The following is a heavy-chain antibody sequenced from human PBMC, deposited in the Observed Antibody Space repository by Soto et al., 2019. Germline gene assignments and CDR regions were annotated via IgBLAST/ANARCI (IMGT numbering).Heavy chain of an antibody. V-gene: IGHV3-23*01. CDR1: GVTFRSYP. Sequence: SLRLCCAASGVTFRSYPMKWVRQAPGKGLEWVSLIGESGTPTYYADSVKGRFTISRDNSGNTLFLEMYSLRAEDTAVYYCARYIPGVRYYGMDVWGQGTTVTVSS. CDR3: ARYIPGVRYYGMDV. J-gene: IGHJ6*02. D-gene: IGHD2-2*01. CDR2: IGESGTPT.